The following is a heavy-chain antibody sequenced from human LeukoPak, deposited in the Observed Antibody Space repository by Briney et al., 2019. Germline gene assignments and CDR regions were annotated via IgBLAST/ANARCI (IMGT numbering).Heavy chain of an antibody. D-gene: IGHD5-24*01. V-gene: IGHV5-51*01. Sequence: GESLKISFRGSGYSFATCWIGWVRQMPGKGLEWMGIINPADSDVRYSPSFQGQVTISADKSISTAYLQWSSLKASDTAMYYCARQGVEMATILGWFDPWGQGTLVTVSS. CDR2: INPADSDV. CDR3: ARQGVEMATILGWFDP. CDR1: GYSFATCW. J-gene: IGHJ5*02.